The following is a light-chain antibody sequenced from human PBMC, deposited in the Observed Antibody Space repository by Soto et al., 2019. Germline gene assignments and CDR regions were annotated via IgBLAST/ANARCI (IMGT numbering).Light chain of an antibody. V-gene: IGLV2-14*01. CDR2: DVS. CDR1: NSDVGGYNY. CDR3: SSYTTSSLYV. J-gene: IGLJ1*01. Sequence: QSALTQPASVSGSPGQSITISCSGTNSDVGGYNYVSWYQQHPGKAPKLMIYDVSYRPSGISNRFSGSKSDNTASLTISGLQAEDDADYYCSSYTTSSLYVFGTGTKLTVL.